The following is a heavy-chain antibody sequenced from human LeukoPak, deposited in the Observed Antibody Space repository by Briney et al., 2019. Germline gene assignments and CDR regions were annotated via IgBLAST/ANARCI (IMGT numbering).Heavy chain of an antibody. D-gene: IGHD3-22*01. Sequence: GGSLRLSCAASGFTFSDYYMSWIRQAPGKGLEWVPYISSSGSTIYYADSVKGRFTISRDNSKNSLYLQMNRLRAEETAVYYCARDSLDRNSSGYPGFDYWGQGTLVTVSS. CDR1: GFTFSDYY. CDR3: ARDSLDRNSSGYPGFDY. J-gene: IGHJ4*02. V-gene: IGHV3-11*01. CDR2: ISSSGSTI.